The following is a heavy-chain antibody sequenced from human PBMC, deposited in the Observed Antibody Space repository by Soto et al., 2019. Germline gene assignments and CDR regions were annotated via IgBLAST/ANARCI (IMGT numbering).Heavy chain of an antibody. CDR1: GYTFTSYG. J-gene: IGHJ5*02. V-gene: IGHV1-18*01. Sequence: ASVKVSCKASGYTFTSYGINWVRQAPGQGLEWMGWISAYNGNTNYAQKLQGRVTMTTDTSTSTAYMELRSLRSDDTAVYYCARSYYDSSGYTNWFDPWGQGTLVTVSS. CDR2: ISAYNGNT. CDR3: ARSYYDSSGYTNWFDP. D-gene: IGHD3-22*01.